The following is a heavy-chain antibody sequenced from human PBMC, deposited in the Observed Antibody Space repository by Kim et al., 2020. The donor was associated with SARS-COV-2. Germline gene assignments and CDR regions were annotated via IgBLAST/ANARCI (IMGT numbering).Heavy chain of an antibody. Sequence: GGSLRLSCTASGFTFGDYAMSWFRQAPGKGLEWVGFIRSKAYGGTTEYAASVKGRFTISRDDSKSIAYLQMNSLKTEDTAVYYCTRDRVRSSSWYQGAWFDPWGQGTLVTVSS. D-gene: IGHD6-13*01. CDR3: TRDRVRSSSWYQGAWFDP. CDR1: GFTFGDYA. J-gene: IGHJ5*02. CDR2: IRSKAYGGTT. V-gene: IGHV3-49*03.